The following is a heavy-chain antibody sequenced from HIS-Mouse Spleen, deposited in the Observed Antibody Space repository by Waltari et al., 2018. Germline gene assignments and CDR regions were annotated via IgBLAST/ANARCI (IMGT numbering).Heavy chain of an antibody. CDR3: ARDWAAAPCA. D-gene: IGHD6-13*01. CDR2: ISSSSSYI. CDR1: GFTFRSDS. J-gene: IGHJ5*02. V-gene: IGHV3-21*01. Sequence: EVQLVESGGGLVKPGGSLRLSCAASGFTFRSDSMNWVRQAPGKGLEWVSSISSSSSYIYYADSVKGRFTISRDNAKNSLYLQMNSLRAEDTAVYYCARDWAAAPCAWGQGTLVTVSS.